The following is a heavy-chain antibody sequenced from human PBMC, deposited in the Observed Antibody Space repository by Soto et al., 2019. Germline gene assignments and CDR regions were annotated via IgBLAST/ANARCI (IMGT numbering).Heavy chain of an antibody. V-gene: IGHV1-3*01. Sequence: QVQLVQSGAEVKKPGASVKVSCKASGYTFTSYAMHWVRQAPGQRLEWMGWINAGNGNTKYSQTFQGRVTITRDTSASTAYLELSSLRSEDTAVYYCARDSYDYIWGSYRYGLVAFDIWGQGTMVTVSS. D-gene: IGHD3-16*02. CDR2: INAGNGNT. J-gene: IGHJ3*02. CDR1: GYTFTSYA. CDR3: ARDSYDYIWGSYRYGLVAFDI.